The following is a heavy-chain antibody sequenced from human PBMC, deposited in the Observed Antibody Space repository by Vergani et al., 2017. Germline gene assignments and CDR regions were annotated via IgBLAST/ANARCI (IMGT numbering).Heavy chain of an antibody. D-gene: IGHD1-26*01. Sequence: QVQLVQSGTEVKKPGASVKVSCKASGYTFTTYGISWVRQAPEQGLEWMGWISASNGNTNYAQKLLGRVTMTTDRSTSTAYMELRSLRSDDTAVYYCARGRLKIEGVTSNWFDPWGQGTLVTVSS. CDR1: GYTFTTYG. V-gene: IGHV1-18*01. CDR3: ARGRLKIEGVTSNWFDP. CDR2: ISASNGNT. J-gene: IGHJ5*02.